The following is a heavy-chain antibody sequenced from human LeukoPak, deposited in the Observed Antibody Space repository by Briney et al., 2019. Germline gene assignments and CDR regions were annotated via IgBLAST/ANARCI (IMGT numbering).Heavy chain of an antibody. Sequence: GGSLRLSCAASGFEFSDYGMNWVRQAPGGGLEWVSSIGSSGSDIYYSDSVKGRFAISRDNAKNSLYLQMNNLRAEDTAVYYCAKDITMIVVSPFDYWGQGTLVTVSS. CDR2: IGSSGSDI. CDR3: AKDITMIVVSPFDY. J-gene: IGHJ4*02. V-gene: IGHV3-21*01. D-gene: IGHD3-22*01. CDR1: GFEFSDYG.